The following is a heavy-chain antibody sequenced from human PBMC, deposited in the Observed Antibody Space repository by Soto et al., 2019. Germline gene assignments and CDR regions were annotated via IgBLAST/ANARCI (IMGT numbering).Heavy chain of an antibody. CDR1: GGSISSGGYY. CDR2: IYYSGST. CDR3: ARELRFGEDYYGMDV. D-gene: IGHD3-10*01. V-gene: IGHV4-31*03. J-gene: IGHJ6*02. Sequence: QVQLQESGPGLVKPSQTLSLTCTFSGGSISSGGYYWSWIRQHPGKGLEWIGYIYYSGSTYYNPSLKSRVTISVDTSKNQFSLKLSSVTAADTDVYYCARELRFGEDYYGMDVWGQGTTVTVSS.